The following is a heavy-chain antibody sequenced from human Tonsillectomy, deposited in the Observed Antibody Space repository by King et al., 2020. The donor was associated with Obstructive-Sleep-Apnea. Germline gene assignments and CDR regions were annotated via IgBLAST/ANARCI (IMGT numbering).Heavy chain of an antibody. Sequence: QLQESGPGLVNPSETLSLSCIVSGASISSNTYYWGWIRQPPGKGLECIGNIYYSGSTYYNPSLKSRVTISLDTSKSQFSLRLSSVTAAATAVYYCARAVAVAGSFDPWGRGTLVSVSS. V-gene: IGHV4-39*07. CDR1: GASISSNTYY. CDR2: IYYSGST. CDR3: ARAVAVAGSFDP. D-gene: IGHD6-19*01. J-gene: IGHJ5*02.